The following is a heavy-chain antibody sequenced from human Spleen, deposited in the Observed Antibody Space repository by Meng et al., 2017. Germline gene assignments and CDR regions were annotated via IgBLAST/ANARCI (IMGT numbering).Heavy chain of an antibody. CDR2: IHNSGST. CDR3: ARGPTTVAHDFDY. J-gene: IGHJ4*02. Sequence: QVLLQESAPGLVTPPQTLSLTSCVSGGSISSGGYYWTWIRQHPGKGLEWIGYIHNSGSTYYNPSLTSRVAISVDTSQNSLSLKLSSVTAADSAVYYCARGPTTVAHDFDYWGQGTLVTVSS. CDR1: GGSISSGGYY. V-gene: IGHV4-31*03. D-gene: IGHD4-11*01.